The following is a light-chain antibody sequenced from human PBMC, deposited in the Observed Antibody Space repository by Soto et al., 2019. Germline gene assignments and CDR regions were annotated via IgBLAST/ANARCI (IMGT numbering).Light chain of an antibody. Sequence: QSALTQPASVSGSPEQSITISCTGSSSDIGDYNYVSWYQQYPGKAPKLMIYDVSNRPSGVSSRFSGSKSGNTASLTISGLQAEDEADYYCTSYTTSSTYVLFGGGTKLTVL. CDR3: TSYTTSSTYVL. CDR1: SSDIGDYNY. V-gene: IGLV2-14*01. J-gene: IGLJ2*01. CDR2: DVS.